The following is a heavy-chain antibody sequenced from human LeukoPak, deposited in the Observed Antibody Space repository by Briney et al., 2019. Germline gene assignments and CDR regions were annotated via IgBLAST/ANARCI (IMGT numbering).Heavy chain of an antibody. CDR3: ARRGLRFPRRDFDP. D-gene: IGHD5-12*01. V-gene: IGHV1-18*01. CDR2: ISSYNGNT. Sequence: ASVKVSCKASGYTFTSYGISWVRQAPGQGLAWMGWISSYNGNTNYAQKLQGRVTMTTDTSTSTAYMELRSLRSDDTAVYYCARRGLRFPRRDFDPWGQGTLVTVSS. CDR1: GYTFTSYG. J-gene: IGHJ5*02.